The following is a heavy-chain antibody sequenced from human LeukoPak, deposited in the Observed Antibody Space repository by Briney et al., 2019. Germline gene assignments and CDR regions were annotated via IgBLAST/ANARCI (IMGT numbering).Heavy chain of an antibody. Sequence: GGSLRLSCTASGFTFGDYAMSWFRQAPGKGLEWVSYISSSGSTIYYADSVKGRFTISRDNAKNSLYLQMNSLRAEDTAVYYCARDGSPGEYYFDYWGQGTLVTVSS. V-gene: IGHV3-11*01. J-gene: IGHJ4*02. D-gene: IGHD1-26*01. CDR1: GFTFGDYA. CDR2: ISSSGSTI. CDR3: ARDGSPGEYYFDY.